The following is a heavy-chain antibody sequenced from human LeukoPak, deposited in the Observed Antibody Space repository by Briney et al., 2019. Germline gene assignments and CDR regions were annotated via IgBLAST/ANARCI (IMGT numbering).Heavy chain of an antibody. J-gene: IGHJ1*01. CDR2: ISYDGSNK. CDR3: ARGPSLGYFQH. CDR1: GFTFSSYA. Sequence: GGSLRLSCAASGFTFSSYAMHWVRQAPGKGLEWVAVISYDGSNKYYADSVKGRFTISRDNSKNTLYLQMNSLRGEDTAVYYCARGPSLGYFQHWGQGTLVTVSS. V-gene: IGHV3-30-3*01.